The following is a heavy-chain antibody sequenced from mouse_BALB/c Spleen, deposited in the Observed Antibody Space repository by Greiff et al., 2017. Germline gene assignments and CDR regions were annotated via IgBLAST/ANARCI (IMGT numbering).Heavy chain of an antibody. J-gene: IGHJ2*01. V-gene: IGHV1-7*01. CDR2: INPSTGYT. CDR1: GYTFTSYW. Sequence: QVQLKQSGAELAKPGASVKMSCKASGYTFTSYWMHWVKQRPGQGLEWIGYINPSTGYTEYNQKFKDKATLTADKSSSTAYMQLSSLTSEDSAVYYCAGNYFYWGQGTTLTVSS. D-gene: IGHD2-1*01. CDR3: AGNYFY.